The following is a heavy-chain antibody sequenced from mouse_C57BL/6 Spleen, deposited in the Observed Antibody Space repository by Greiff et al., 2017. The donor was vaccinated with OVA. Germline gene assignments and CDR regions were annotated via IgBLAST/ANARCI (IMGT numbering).Heavy chain of an antibody. CDR3: ARGEAPTVVAPYAMDY. CDR2: INPYNGGT. J-gene: IGHJ4*01. V-gene: IGHV1-19*01. Sequence: EVQLQQSGPVLVKPGASVKMSCKASGYTFTDYYMNWVKQSHGKSLEWIGVINPYNGGTSYNQKFKGKATLTVDKSSSTAYMELNSLTSEDSAVYYCARGEAPTVVAPYAMDYWGQGTSVTVSS. CDR1: GYTFTDYY. D-gene: IGHD1-1*01.